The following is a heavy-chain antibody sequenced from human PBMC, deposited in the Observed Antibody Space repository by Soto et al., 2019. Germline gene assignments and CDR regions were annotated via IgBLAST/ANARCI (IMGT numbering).Heavy chain of an antibody. CDR1: GYKFITYG. Sequence: QIQLVQSGGEVKKPGASVKVSCKASGYKFITYGITWVRQSPGQGLEWMGGISTYSGNTDYAQSHQDRLTTTTDTTTSTAYMGLGSLRSDDTAVYYCARGLGTNGLDVCAQGTAVTGS. D-gene: IGHD3-16*01. CDR3: ARGLGTNGLDV. CDR2: ISTYSGNT. J-gene: IGHJ6*02. V-gene: IGHV1-18*04.